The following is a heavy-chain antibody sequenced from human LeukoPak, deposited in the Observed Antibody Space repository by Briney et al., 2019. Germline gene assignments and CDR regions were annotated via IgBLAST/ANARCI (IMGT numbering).Heavy chain of an antibody. CDR1: GFTFSSYA. CDR3: AKRDSHSGTYVIDY. Sequence: GGSLRLSCAASGFTFSSYAFTWVRQAPGKGLEWLSAISVSCDSTYHADSVKRRFAISRDNSKNTLFLQMNSLRAEDTAVYYCAKRDSHSGTYVIDYWGQGTLVTVSS. CDR2: ISVSCDST. V-gene: IGHV3-23*01. D-gene: IGHD3-10*01. J-gene: IGHJ4*02.